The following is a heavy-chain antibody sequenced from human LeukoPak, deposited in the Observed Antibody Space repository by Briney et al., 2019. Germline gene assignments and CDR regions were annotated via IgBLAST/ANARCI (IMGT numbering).Heavy chain of an antibody. J-gene: IGHJ4*02. V-gene: IGHV3-23*01. CDR2: ISGSGGST. D-gene: IGHD1-1*01. CDR3: AKDRSFWNDLRLGDY. CDR1: GFTFSSYA. Sequence: PGGSLRLSCAASGFTFSSYAMSWVRQAPGKGLEWVSAISGSGGSTYYADSVKGRFTISRDNSKNTLYLQINSLRAEDTAVYYCAKDRSFWNDLRLGDYWGQGTLVTVSS.